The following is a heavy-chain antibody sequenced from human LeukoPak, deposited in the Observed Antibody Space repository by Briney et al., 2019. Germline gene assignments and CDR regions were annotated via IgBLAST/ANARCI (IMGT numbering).Heavy chain of an antibody. Sequence: SETLSLTCSVSGGSISSSNYYWGWIRQPPGKGLEWIGSLYYSGNTYYNPSLKSRLTISVDTSKDEFSLMLRSVTAADTAVYYCARTAGIAVAGSRQYFDYWGQGTLVTVSS. D-gene: IGHD6-19*01. J-gene: IGHJ4*02. CDR2: LYYSGNT. V-gene: IGHV4-39*01. CDR3: ARTAGIAVAGSRQYFDY. CDR1: GGSISSSNYY.